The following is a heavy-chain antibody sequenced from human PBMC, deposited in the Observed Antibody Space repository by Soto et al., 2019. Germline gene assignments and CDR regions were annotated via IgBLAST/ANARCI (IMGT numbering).Heavy chain of an antibody. D-gene: IGHD2-2*02. Sequence: PWGSLRLSCVGSGFTFSTYSINWVRQAPGKGLEWVSSISSRSDIYYADSVKGRFTISRDNAKNSVSLQMNSLRAEDTAVYYCAREYTAWPLAYGLDVWGQGTTVTVSS. CDR2: ISSRSDI. CDR1: GFTFSTYS. V-gene: IGHV3-21*01. J-gene: IGHJ6*02. CDR3: AREYTAWPLAYGLDV.